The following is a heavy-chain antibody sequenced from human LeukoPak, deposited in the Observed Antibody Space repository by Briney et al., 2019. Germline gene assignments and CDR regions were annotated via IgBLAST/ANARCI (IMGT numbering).Heavy chain of an antibody. D-gene: IGHD5-12*01. CDR1: GYTFTSYG. CDR2: ISAYNGNT. J-gene: IGHJ5*02. Sequence: ASVKVSCKASGYTFTSYGISWVRQAPGQGLEWMGWISAYNGNTNYAQKLQGRVTMTTDTSTSTAYIELRSLRSDDTAVYYCARVRRVVATMGRWFDPWGQGTLVTVSS. CDR3: ARVRRVVATMGRWFDP. V-gene: IGHV1-18*01.